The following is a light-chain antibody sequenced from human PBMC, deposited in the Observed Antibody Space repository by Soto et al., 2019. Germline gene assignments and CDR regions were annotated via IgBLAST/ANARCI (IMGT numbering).Light chain of an antibody. CDR3: QQSNTPLPYT. V-gene: IGKV1-39*01. CDR2: AAS. J-gene: IGKJ2*01. Sequence: DIQMTQSPSSLSASVGDRVTITCRASQTISSYLNWYQQRPGKAPMLLIHAASTLQGGVPSRFSGSGSATDVTLTTTSLQPEDVATYYCQQSNTPLPYTSGQAPTLEI. CDR1: QTISSY.